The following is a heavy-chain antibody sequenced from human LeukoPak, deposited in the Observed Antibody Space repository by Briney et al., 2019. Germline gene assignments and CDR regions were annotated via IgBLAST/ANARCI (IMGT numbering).Heavy chain of an antibody. Sequence: GGSLRLSCAASGFTFSSYSMNWGRQAPGKGLEWVSYISSSSSTIYYADSVKGRFTISRDNAKNSLYLQMNSLRAEDTAVYYCAREKSFLEWLSTGRRDGYYMDVWGKGTTVTVSS. J-gene: IGHJ6*03. CDR1: GFTFSSYS. CDR3: AREKSFLEWLSTGRRDGYYMDV. V-gene: IGHV3-48*01. D-gene: IGHD3-3*02. CDR2: ISSSSSTI.